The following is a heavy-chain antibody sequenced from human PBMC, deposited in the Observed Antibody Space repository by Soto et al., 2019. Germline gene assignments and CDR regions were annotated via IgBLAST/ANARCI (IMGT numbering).Heavy chain of an antibody. D-gene: IGHD2-21*01. V-gene: IGHV4-61*01. Sequence: PSETLSLTCAVSGYPISSGYYWCWFRRPQGKGLECMQYLDYSGITTYNPSLKSRVTITIDTSKHQFSLTLNSVTAADTAVYYCARGRNSRTEYCGTDSCAWFDPWGQGTLVTASS. CDR1: GYPISSGYY. CDR3: ARGRNSRTEYCGTDSCAWFDP. J-gene: IGHJ5*02. CDR2: LDYSGIT.